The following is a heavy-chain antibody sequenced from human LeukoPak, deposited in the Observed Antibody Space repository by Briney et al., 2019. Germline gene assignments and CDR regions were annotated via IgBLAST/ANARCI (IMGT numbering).Heavy chain of an antibody. J-gene: IGHJ4*02. Sequence: ASVKVSCKASDYTFTSYGISWVRQAPGQGLEWMGWISAYNGNTNYAQKLQGRVTMTTDTSTSTAYMELRSLRSDDTAIYYCARAVAARTEFDYWGQGTLVTVSS. D-gene: IGHD6-6*01. CDR3: ARAVAARTEFDY. CDR2: ISAYNGNT. CDR1: DYTFTSYG. V-gene: IGHV1-18*01.